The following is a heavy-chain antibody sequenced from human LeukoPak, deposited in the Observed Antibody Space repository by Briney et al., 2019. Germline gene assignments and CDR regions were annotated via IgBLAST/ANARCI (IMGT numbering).Heavy chain of an antibody. CDR1: GFTVSSNY. Sequence: GGSLRLSCAASGFTVSSNYMSWVRQAPGKGLEWVSVIYSGGSTYYADSVKGRFTISRGNSKNTLYLQMNSLRAEDTAVYYCARGTTYYDILTGYYDRGDDYWGQGTQVTVSS. CDR3: ARGTTYYDILTGYYDRGDDY. V-gene: IGHV3-53*01. CDR2: IYSGGST. D-gene: IGHD3-9*01. J-gene: IGHJ4*02.